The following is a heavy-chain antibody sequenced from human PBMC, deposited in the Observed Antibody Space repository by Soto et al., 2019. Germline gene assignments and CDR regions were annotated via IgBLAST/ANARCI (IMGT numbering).Heavy chain of an antibody. CDR3: ARGAGDYETYYFDY. CDR2: IIPILGIA. V-gene: IGHV1-69*02. Sequence: QVQLVQSGAEVKKPGSSVKVSCKASGGTFSSYTISWVRQAPGQGLEWMGRIIPILGIANYAQKFQGRVTITADKSTSTAYMELSNLRSEDTAVYYCARGAGDYETYYFDYWGQGTLVTVSS. D-gene: IGHD4-17*01. CDR1: GGTFSSYT. J-gene: IGHJ4*02.